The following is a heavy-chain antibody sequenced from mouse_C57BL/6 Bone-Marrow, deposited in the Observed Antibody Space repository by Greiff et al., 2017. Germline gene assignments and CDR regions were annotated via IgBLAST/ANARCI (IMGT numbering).Heavy chain of an antibody. CDR3: TTHYYGFAY. V-gene: IGHV14-4*01. Sequence: EVQLQQSGAELVRPGASVKLSCTASGFNIKDDYMHWVKQRPEQGLEWIGWIDPENGDTEYASKFQGKATITADTSSNTAYLQLSSLTSEDTAVYYCTTHYYGFAYWGQGTLVTVSA. CDR1: GFNIKDDY. D-gene: IGHD1-2*01. J-gene: IGHJ3*01. CDR2: IDPENGDT.